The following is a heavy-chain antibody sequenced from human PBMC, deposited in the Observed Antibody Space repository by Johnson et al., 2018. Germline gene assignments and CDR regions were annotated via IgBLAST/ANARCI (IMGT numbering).Heavy chain of an antibody. Sequence: VQSGGSLRLSCAASGFTFGNHDMHWVRQATGKGLEWVSPIVTAGDTYYPGSVKGRFTISRENSKNTLYLQMNSLRAEDTAVYYCASLDTRMDVWGQGTTVTVSS. CDR3: ASLDTRMDV. CDR1: GFTFGNHD. V-gene: IGHV3-13*01. CDR2: IVTAGDT. J-gene: IGHJ6*02. D-gene: IGHD5-18*01.